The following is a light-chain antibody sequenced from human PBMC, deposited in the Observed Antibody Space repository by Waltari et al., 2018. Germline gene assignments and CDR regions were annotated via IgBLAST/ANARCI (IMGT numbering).Light chain of an antibody. CDR3: TSYASSSTLV. CDR2: DVG. J-gene: IGLJ2*01. CDR1: SSDVGGYNY. V-gene: IGLV2-14*03. Sequence: QAALTQPASVSGSPGQSITISCTGISSDVGGYNYVSWYQQHPGKAPKAMIYDVGYRPSGVSSLFSGSKAGNTASLTISGLQAEDEADYDGTSYASSSTLVFGGGTKLTVL.